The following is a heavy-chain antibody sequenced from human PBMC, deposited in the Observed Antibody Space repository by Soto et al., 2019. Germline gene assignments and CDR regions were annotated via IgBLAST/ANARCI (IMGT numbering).Heavy chain of an antibody. CDR3: MRDPNGDYIGAFDS. CDR2: ITGSGGGA. D-gene: IGHD4-17*01. J-gene: IGHJ3*02. V-gene: IGHV3-23*01. CDR1: EFTFSTYA. Sequence: EVQVLESGGGLVQPGGSLRLSCVASEFTFSTYAMTWVRQAPGEGLEWVSSITGSGGGASYSDSVKGRFTISRDNSKNARYLRMNSLRVEDTAQYYCMRDPNGDYIGAFDSWGQGIMVTVSS.